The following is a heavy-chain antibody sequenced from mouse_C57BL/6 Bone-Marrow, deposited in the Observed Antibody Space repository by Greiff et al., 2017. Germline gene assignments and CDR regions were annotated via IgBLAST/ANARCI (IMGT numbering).Heavy chain of an antibody. CDR2: ILPGSGST. J-gene: IGHJ3*01. CDR1: GYTFTGYW. Sequence: QLKQSGAELMKPGASVKLSCKATGYTFTGYWIEWVKQRPGHGLEWIGEILPGSGSTNYNEKFKGKATLTADKSSSTAYMQLSSLTSEDSAVYFCARSKNWDSWFAYWGQGTLVTVSA. CDR3: ARSKNWDSWFAY. D-gene: IGHD4-1*01. V-gene: IGHV1-9*01.